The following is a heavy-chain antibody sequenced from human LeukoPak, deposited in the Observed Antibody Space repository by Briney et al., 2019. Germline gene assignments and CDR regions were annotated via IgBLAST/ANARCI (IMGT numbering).Heavy chain of an antibody. CDR3: ARDSGITGTWDY. J-gene: IGHJ4*02. D-gene: IGHD1-7*01. V-gene: IGHV4-59*12. Sequence: SETLSLTCTVSGGSISSYYWSWIRQPPGKGLEWIGYIYYSGSTNYNPSLKSRVTISVDTSKNQFSLKLSSVTAAGTAVYYCARDSGITGTWDYWGQGTLVTVSS. CDR2: IYYSGST. CDR1: GGSISSYY.